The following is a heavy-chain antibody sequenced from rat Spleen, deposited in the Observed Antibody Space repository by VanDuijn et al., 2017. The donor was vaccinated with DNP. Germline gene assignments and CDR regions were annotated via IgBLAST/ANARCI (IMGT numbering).Heavy chain of an antibody. CDR2: ISHDGSIT. J-gene: IGHJ2*01. D-gene: IGHD1-7*01. CDR1: GITFSNYG. CDR3: TRDGPPYYGVPFDY. V-gene: IGHV5-29*01. Sequence: EVQLVESGGGLVQPGRSLKLSCAASGITFSNYGMAWVRQAPTKGLEWVATISHDGSITYYRDSVKGRFTISRDNANSTLNLQMTSLRSEDTATYYCTRDGPPYYGVPFDYWGQGVMVTVSS.